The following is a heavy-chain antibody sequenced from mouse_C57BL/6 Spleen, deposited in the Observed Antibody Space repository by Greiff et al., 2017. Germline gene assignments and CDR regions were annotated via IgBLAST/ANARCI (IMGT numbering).Heavy chain of an antibody. J-gene: IGHJ4*01. D-gene: IGHD3-2*02. CDR1: GFTFSSYA. CDR3: ARSSGYGAMDY. Sequence: EVQRVESGGGLVKPGGSLKLSCAASGFTFSSYAMSWVRQTPEKRLEWVATISDGGSYTYYPDNVKGRFTISRDNAKNNLYLQMSHLKSEDTAMYYCARSSGYGAMDYWGQGTSVTVSS. V-gene: IGHV5-4*01. CDR2: ISDGGSYT.